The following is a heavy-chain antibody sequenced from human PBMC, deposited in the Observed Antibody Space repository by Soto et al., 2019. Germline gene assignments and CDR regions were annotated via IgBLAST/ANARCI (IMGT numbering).Heavy chain of an antibody. CDR1: GYNFINYG. V-gene: IGHV1-18*01. J-gene: IGHJ4*02. CDR2: ISVHKGNT. Sequence: ASVQVSCTASGYNFINYGITWGRQAPGQGLEWMGWISVHKGNTNYAQKLQGRVTMSVDIPNNEFSLDLTSVTAADTAVYYCARSHSFDGSIYHYYFDFWGQGTLVTVSS. CDR3: ARSHSFDGSIYHYYFDF. D-gene: IGHD3-3*02.